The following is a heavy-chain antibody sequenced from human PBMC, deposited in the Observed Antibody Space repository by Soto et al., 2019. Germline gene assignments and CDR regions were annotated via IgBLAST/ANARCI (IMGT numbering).Heavy chain of an antibody. CDR1: GFTFSSHD. J-gene: IGHJ2*01. CDR2: IGTAGDT. D-gene: IGHD4-17*01. V-gene: IGHV3-13*01. Sequence: EVQLVESGGGLVQPGGSLRLSCAASGFTFSSHDMHWVRQATGKGLEWVSAIGTAGDTYYPGSVKGRFTISRENAKNSLYLQMNSLRAGDTAVYYCARATPYVDYGSYWYFDLWGRGTLVTVSS. CDR3: ARATPYVDYGSYWYFDL.